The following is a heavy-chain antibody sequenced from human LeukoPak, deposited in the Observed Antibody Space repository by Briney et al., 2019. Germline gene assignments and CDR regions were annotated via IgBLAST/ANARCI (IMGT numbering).Heavy chain of an antibody. J-gene: IGHJ4*02. CDR3: TQSNY. CDR2: IRSKADNYAT. V-gene: IGHV3-73*01. CDR1: GFTFSGSP. Sequence: GGSLRLSCAASGFTFSGSPILWVRQASGKGLEWVGRIRSKADNYATAYAASVQGRCTISRDDSKNTAYLQLDSLKTEDTAVYYCTQSNYWGQGALVTVSS.